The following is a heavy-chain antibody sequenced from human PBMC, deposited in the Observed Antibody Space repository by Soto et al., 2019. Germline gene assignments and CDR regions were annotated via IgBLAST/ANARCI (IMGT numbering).Heavy chain of an antibody. CDR2: IYTSGST. CDR3: ARDTQDGNNWFDP. J-gene: IGHJ5*02. Sequence: QVQLQESGQDLLSLRGTLPSPALSSVASFVSTTWSWSRKPPGKGLEWIGRIYTSGSTNYNPSLKSRVTMSVDTSKNQFSLKLSSVTAADTAVYYCARDTQDGNNWFDPWGQGTLVTVSS. V-gene: IGHV4-4*07. CDR1: VASFVSTT.